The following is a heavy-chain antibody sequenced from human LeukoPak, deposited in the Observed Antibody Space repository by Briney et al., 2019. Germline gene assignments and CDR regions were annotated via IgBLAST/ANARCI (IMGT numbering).Heavy chain of an antibody. CDR2: ISYDGSNK. V-gene: IGHV3-30*18. J-gene: IGHJ3*02. CDR3: AKDISVDRSPGAFDI. Sequence: ISYDGSNKYYADSVKGRFTISRDNSKNTLYLQMNSLRAEDTAVYYCAKDISVDRSPGAFDIWGQGTMVTVSS. D-gene: IGHD3-22*01.